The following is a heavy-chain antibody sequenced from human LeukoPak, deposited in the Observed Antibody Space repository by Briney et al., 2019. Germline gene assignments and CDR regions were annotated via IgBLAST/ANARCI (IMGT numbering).Heavy chain of an antibody. V-gene: IGHV3-30-3*01. J-gene: IGHJ4*02. CDR2: ISYDGSNK. CDR1: GFTFSSYA. CDR3: AEDQVGSSWYFGARSFDY. Sequence: PGGSLRLSCAASGFTFSSYAMHWVRQAPGKGLEWVAVISYDGSNKYYADSVKGRFTISRDNSKNTLYLQMNSLRAEDTAVYYCAEDQVGSSWYFGARSFDYWGQGTLVTVSS. D-gene: IGHD6-13*01.